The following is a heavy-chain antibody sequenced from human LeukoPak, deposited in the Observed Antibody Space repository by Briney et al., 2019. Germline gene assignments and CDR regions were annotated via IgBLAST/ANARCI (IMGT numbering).Heavy chain of an antibody. CDR1: GGTFSSYA. V-gene: IGHV1-69*01. D-gene: IGHD2-2*01. CDR3: ARFCGSTSWHSGYYYGIDV. Sequence: GSSVKVSCKASGGTFSSYAISWVRQAPGQGLEWMGGIIPIFGTANYAQKSQGRVTITADESTSTAYMELSSLRSEDTAVYYCARFCGSTSWHSGYYYGIDVWGQGTTVTVSS. J-gene: IGHJ6*02. CDR2: IIPIFGTA.